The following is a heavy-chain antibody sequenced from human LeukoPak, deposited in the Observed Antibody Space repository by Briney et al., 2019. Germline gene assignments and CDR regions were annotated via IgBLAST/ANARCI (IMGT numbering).Heavy chain of an antibody. D-gene: IGHD6-13*01. J-gene: IGHJ6*02. CDR2: ISAFSGDT. CDR3: ARDPLSSSWSTYYYGLDV. CDR1: GYTFINYY. Sequence: WVKVSCKASGYTFINYYIHWVRQAPGQGLEWMGWISAFSGDTDYVQNLQGRVSMTTDTSTSTAYMELWSLRSDDTAVYYCARDPLSSSWSTYYYGLDVWGQGTTVTVSS. V-gene: IGHV1-18*04.